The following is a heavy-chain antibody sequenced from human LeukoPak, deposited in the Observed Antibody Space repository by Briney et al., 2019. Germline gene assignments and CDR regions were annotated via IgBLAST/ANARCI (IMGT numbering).Heavy chain of an antibody. V-gene: IGHV3-53*01. Sequence: PGGSLRLSCAASGFTVSNNYMSWVRRAAGKGLEWVALIYSGGSTYYADSVKGRFTISRDNSKNTLHLQMNSLRAEDTAVYYSVRNSGELGAWGQGTLVTVFS. J-gene: IGHJ5*02. CDR2: IYSGGST. CDR3: VRNSGELGA. CDR1: GFTVSNNY. D-gene: IGHD2-21*01.